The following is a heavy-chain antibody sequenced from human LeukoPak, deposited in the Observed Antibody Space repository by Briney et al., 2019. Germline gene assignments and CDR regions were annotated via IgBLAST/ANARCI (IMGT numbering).Heavy chain of an antibody. Sequence: ASVKVSCKASGGTYISYAISGVRETPGQGLEWMGIINPSGGSTNYAQKFQDRVTMTRDMSKSTVYMELSSLRSEDTAVYYCARPAYWTSTHCYDYFVPWRQGTLVSVSS. CDR2: INPSGGST. CDR3: ARPAYWTSTHCYDYFVP. CDR1: GGTYISYA. D-gene: IGHD2-2*01. V-gene: IGHV1-46*01. J-gene: IGHJ5*02.